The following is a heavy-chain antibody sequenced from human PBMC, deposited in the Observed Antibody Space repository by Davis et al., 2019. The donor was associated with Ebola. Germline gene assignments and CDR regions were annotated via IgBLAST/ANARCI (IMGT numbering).Heavy chain of an antibody. Sequence: GGSLRLSCAASGFTFSSYAMTWVRQAPGKGLEWVSGISISGGSTYYADSVKGRFTISRDNSKNTLYLQMNSLRAEDTAVYYCAKGRGLYYYYGMDVWGQGTTVTVSS. CDR1: GFTFSSYA. CDR2: ISISGGST. D-gene: IGHD3-10*01. V-gene: IGHV3-23*01. J-gene: IGHJ6*02. CDR3: AKGRGLYYYYGMDV.